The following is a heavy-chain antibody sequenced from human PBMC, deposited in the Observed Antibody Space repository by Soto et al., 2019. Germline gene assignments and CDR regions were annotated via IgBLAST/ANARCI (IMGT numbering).Heavy chain of an antibody. J-gene: IGHJ4*02. D-gene: IGHD2-8*01. V-gene: IGHV3-11*01. CDR2: INRNGRNK. CDR1: GFTFSDYY. Sequence: QVQLVESGGGLVKPGGSLRLSCVASGFTFSDYYMSWSRQAPGRGLEWLSYINRNGRNKDYADSVRGRFTISRDNGKTSLVLEMNGLSVEDTAVYYCARRRRTDMDDIVLMHDFDFWGQGTLVTVSS. CDR3: ARRRRTDMDDIVLMHDFDF.